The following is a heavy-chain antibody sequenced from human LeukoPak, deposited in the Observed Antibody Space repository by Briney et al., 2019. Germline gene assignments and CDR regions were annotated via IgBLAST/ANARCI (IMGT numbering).Heavy chain of an antibody. D-gene: IGHD3-22*01. CDR2: MNPNSGNT. CDR3: ARGNYYDSSGYAWMSWRWINDAFDI. CDR1: GYTFTSYD. J-gene: IGHJ3*02. Sequence: ASVTVSCKASGYTFTSYDINWVRLAAGQGLEWMGWMNPNSGNTVYAQKFQGRVTITRNTSISTAYMELSSLRSEDTAVYYCARGNYYDSSGYAWMSWRWINDAFDIWGQGTMVTVSS. V-gene: IGHV1-8*03.